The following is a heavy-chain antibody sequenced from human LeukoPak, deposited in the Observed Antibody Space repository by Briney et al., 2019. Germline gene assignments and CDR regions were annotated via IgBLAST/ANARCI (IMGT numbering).Heavy chain of an antibody. D-gene: IGHD6-6*01. CDR1: GFTFSSYW. V-gene: IGHV3-7*01. CDR3: ARGSEYTSSTNYYFDY. CDR2: IKQDGSEK. J-gene: IGHJ4*02. Sequence: GGSLRLSCAAFGFTFSSYWMSWVRQAPGKGLEWVANIKQDGSEKHYVDSVKGRFTISRDNAKKSLFLHMNSLRVEDTAVYYSARGSEYTSSTNYYFDYWGQGTLVTVSS.